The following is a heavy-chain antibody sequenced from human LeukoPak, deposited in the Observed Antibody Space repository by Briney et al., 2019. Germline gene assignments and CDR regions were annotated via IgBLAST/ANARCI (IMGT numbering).Heavy chain of an antibody. V-gene: IGHV3-49*04. CDR1: GFTFGDYA. Sequence: PGRSLRLSCTASGFTFGDYAMSWVRQAPGKGLEWVGFIRSKAYGGTTEYAASVKDRFTISRDDSKSIAYLQMNSLKTEDTAVYYCTRTRYSYGLDYWGQGTLVTVSS. CDR2: IRSKAYGGTT. D-gene: IGHD5-18*01. J-gene: IGHJ4*02. CDR3: TRTRYSYGLDY.